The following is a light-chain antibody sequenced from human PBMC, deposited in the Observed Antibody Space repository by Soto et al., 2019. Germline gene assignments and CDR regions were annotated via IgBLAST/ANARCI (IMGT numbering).Light chain of an antibody. J-gene: IGKJ1*01. CDR3: QQSYNTPWT. Sequence: DIQMTQSPSSLSASVGDRVTITCRASQSVNNYLNWYQQRPGKARKLLIFAASHVQSGVPSRFSGSGSGTYFTLTVSSLQPEDFATYFCQQSYNTPWTFGQGTKVDIK. V-gene: IGKV1-39*01. CDR1: QSVNNY. CDR2: AAS.